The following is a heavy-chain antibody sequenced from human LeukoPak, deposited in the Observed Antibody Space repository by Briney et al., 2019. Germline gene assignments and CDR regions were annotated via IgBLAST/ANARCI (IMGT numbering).Heavy chain of an antibody. Sequence: GGSLRLSCEASGFIVSDYGMNWVRQAQGKGLEFVSYISSSGRTTFYADSVKGRFTISRDTAKNSLFLQMTSLGAEDTAMYYCASGYDFSDGSRRGFANWDQGTLVTVSS. J-gene: IGHJ4*02. CDR2: ISSSGRTT. D-gene: IGHD3-3*01. V-gene: IGHV3-48*01. CDR1: GFIVSDYG. CDR3: ASGYDFSDGSRRGFAN.